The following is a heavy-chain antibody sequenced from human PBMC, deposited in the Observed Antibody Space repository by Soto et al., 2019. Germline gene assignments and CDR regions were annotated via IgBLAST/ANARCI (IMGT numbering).Heavy chain of an antibody. Sequence: PSETLSLTCTVSGGSISSYYWSWIRQPPGKGLEWIGYIYYSGSTNYNPSLKSRVTISVDTSKNQFSLKLSSVTAADTAVYYCARDFRGDGYNYRLFDYWGQGTLVTVSS. V-gene: IGHV4-59*01. D-gene: IGHD5-12*01. CDR2: IYYSGST. CDR3: ARDFRGDGYNYRLFDY. CDR1: GGSISSYY. J-gene: IGHJ4*02.